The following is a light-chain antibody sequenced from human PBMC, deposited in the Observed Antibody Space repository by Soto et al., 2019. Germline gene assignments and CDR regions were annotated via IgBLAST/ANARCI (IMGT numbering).Light chain of an antibody. CDR3: QQYGISRT. CDR1: QSVSTNY. CDR2: AAS. V-gene: IGKV3-20*01. J-gene: IGKJ1*01. Sequence: ELVLTQSPGTLSLSPGERATLSCRASQSVSTNYLAWYQQKPGQAPRLLIYAASSRATGIPDRISGSGSGTDFTLTSSRLEPEDFAVYYCQQYGISRTFGQGTKVEIK.